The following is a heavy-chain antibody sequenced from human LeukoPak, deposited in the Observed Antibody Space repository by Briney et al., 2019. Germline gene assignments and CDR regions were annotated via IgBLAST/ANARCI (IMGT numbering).Heavy chain of an antibody. Sequence: GESLKISCKGSGYRFTSYWIGWVPQMRGKGLEWMGIIYPGDSDTRYSPSFHRQVTISADKSISTAYLQWSSLKASDTAMYYCARRRYCSGGSCYTAYYFDYWGQGSLVTVSS. D-gene: IGHD2-15*01. V-gene: IGHV5-51*01. CDR2: IYPGDSDT. CDR3: ARRRYCSGGSCYTAYYFDY. CDR1: GYRFTSYW. J-gene: IGHJ4*02.